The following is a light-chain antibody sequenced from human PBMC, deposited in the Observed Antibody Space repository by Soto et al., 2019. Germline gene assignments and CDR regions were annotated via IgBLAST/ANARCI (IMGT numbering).Light chain of an antibody. CDR1: SSDFGGYNY. V-gene: IGLV2-14*01. Sequence: QSALTQPASVSGSPDRRITISCTGTSSDFGGYNYVSCYQQHPGKAPKLMIYDVSNRPSGVSNRFSGSKSGNTASLTISGLQAEDEADYYCSSYTSSSTLLYVFGTGTKVTVL. J-gene: IGLJ1*01. CDR2: DVS. CDR3: SSYTSSSTLLYV.